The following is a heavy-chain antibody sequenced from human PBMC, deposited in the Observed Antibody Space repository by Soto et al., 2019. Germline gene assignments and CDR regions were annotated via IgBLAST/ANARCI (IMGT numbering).Heavy chain of an antibody. J-gene: IGHJ6*02. V-gene: IGHV4-30-4*01. CDR1: GGSISSGDYY. CDR2: IYYSGST. D-gene: IGHD3-3*01. CDR3: ARDSTYYDFWSGSLLTYYYYGMDV. Sequence: PSAPLSLTCTVSGGSISSGDYYWSWIRQPPGKGLEWIGHIYYSGSTYYNPSLKSRVTISVDTSKNQFSLKLSSVTAADTAVYYCARDSTYYDFWSGSLLTYYYYGMDVWGQGTTVTVSS.